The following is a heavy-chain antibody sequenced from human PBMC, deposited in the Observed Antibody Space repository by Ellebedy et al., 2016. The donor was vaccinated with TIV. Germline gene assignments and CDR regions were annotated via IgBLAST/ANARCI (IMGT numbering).Heavy chain of an antibody. CDR2: IDSSSSYI. Sequence: GESLKISXVGTGFTFSSSVSSMNWVRQAPGKGLEWVSSIDSSSSYIYYADSVKGRFTISRDNAKNSLFLQMNSLRAEDTAVYYCARSRSSRTGSAFDFWGQGTMVTVSS. CDR3: ARSRSSRTGSAFDF. CDR1: GFTFSSSVSS. D-gene: IGHD1-1*01. V-gene: IGHV3-21*01. J-gene: IGHJ3*01.